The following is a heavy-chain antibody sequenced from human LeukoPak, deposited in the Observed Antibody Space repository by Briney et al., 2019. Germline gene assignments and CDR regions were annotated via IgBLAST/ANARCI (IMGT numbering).Heavy chain of an antibody. CDR3: ARDVTRCGGDCGDY. J-gene: IGHJ4*02. Sequence: GGSLRLSCAASGFTFSNYNMNWVRQAPGKGLEWVSSISSSSSFIYYADSVKGRFTISRDNAKNSLFLQMNVLRAEDTAVYYCARDVTRCGGDCGDYLGQGTLVTVSS. D-gene: IGHD2-21*02. V-gene: IGHV3-21*01. CDR1: GFTFSNYN. CDR2: ISSSSSFI.